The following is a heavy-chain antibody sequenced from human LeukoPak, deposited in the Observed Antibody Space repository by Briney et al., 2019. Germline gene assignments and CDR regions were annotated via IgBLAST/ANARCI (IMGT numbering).Heavy chain of an antibody. V-gene: IGHV3-23*01. J-gene: IGHJ4*02. CDR3: AKGEYSSGWYDESPFDY. D-gene: IGHD6-19*01. CDR2: ISGSGGST. Sequence: PGGSLRLSCAASGFTFSSYAMSWVRQAPGKGLEWVSAISGSGGSTYYADSVKGRFTISRDNSKNTLYLQMNSLRAEDTAVYYCAKGEYSSGWYDESPFDYWGQGTLVTVSS. CDR1: GFTFSSYA.